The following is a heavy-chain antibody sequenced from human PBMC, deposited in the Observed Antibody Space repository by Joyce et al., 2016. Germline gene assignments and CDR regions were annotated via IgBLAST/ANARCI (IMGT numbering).Heavy chain of an antibody. CDR2: IYTNGTT. J-gene: IGHJ4*02. Sequence: QVQLQESGPGLVKPSETLSLTCTVSGGSISSYYWNWIRQPAGKGLEWIGRIYTNGTTSYNPSLKSRIAMSVDTSKNQFSLKLSSVTAAETAVYYCGGGLRFLEWLPYYWGQGTLVTVSS. CDR1: GGSISSYY. V-gene: IGHV4-4*07. CDR3: GGGLRFLEWLPYY. D-gene: IGHD3-3*01.